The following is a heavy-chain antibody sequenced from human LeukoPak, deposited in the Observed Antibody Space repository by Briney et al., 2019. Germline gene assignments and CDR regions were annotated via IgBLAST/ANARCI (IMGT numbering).Heavy chain of an antibody. D-gene: IGHD2-2*01. Sequence: SETLSFTCAVYGGSFSGYYWSWIRQPPGKGLEWIGEINHSGSTNYNPSLKSRVTISVDTSKNQFSLKLSSVTAADTAVYYCARGHHQAPLVVVPAARYNWFDPWGQGTLVTVSS. J-gene: IGHJ5*02. V-gene: IGHV4-34*01. CDR3: ARGHHQAPLVVVPAARYNWFDP. CDR2: INHSGST. CDR1: GGSFSGYY.